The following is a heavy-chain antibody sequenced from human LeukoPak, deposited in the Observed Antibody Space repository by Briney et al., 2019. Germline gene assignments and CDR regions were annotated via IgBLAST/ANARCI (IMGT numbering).Heavy chain of an antibody. V-gene: IGHV3-48*03. Sequence: GGSLRLSCAASGFTFSSYEMNWVRQAPGKGLEWVSYISSSGSTIYYADSVKGRFTISRDNAKNSLYLQMNSLRAEDTAVYYCARGSGYSNYYFDYWGQGTLVTVPS. CDR3: ARGSGYSNYYFDY. D-gene: IGHD3-22*01. CDR2: ISSSGSTI. CDR1: GFTFSSYE. J-gene: IGHJ4*02.